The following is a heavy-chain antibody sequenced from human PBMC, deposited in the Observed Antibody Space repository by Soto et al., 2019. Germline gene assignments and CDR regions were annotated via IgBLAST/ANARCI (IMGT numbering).Heavy chain of an antibody. V-gene: IGHV3-30*03. D-gene: IGHD3-22*01. Sequence: PGGSLRLSCAASGFTFSSYGMHWVRQAPGNGLEWVAVISYDGSNKYYADSVKGRFTISRDNSKNTLYLQMNSLRAEDTAVYYCASTYYYDSSGYYVEGDAFDIWGQGTMVTVSS. J-gene: IGHJ3*02. CDR2: ISYDGSNK. CDR3: ASTYYYDSSGYYVEGDAFDI. CDR1: GFTFSSYG.